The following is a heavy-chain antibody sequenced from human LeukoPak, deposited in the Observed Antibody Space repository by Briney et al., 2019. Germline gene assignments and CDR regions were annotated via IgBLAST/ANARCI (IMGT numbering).Heavy chain of an antibody. D-gene: IGHD3-10*01. CDR2: IYPGDSDT. V-gene: IGHV5-51*01. J-gene: IGHJ4*02. CDR1: GYSFTSYW. Sequence: GESLKISCKGSGYSFTSYWIGWVRQMPGKGLEWMGIIYPGDSDTRYSPSFQGQVTISADKSISTAYLQWSSLKASDTAMYYCARQKNYYGSGSPPGYWGQGTLVTVSS. CDR3: ARQKNYYGSGSPPGY.